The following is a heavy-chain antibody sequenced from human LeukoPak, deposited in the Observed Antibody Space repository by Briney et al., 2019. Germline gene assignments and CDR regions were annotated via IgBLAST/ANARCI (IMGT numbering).Heavy chain of an antibody. CDR1: GGSISSYY. CDR2: IYTSGST. CDR3: AGVEYSSTVLDY. J-gene: IGHJ4*02. D-gene: IGHD6-6*01. Sequence: SETLSLTCTVSGGSISSYYWSWIRQPAGKGLEWIRRIYTSGSTNYNPSLKSRVTMSVDTSKNQFSLKLSSVTAADTAVYYCAGVEYSSTVLDYWGQGTLVTVSS. V-gene: IGHV4-4*07.